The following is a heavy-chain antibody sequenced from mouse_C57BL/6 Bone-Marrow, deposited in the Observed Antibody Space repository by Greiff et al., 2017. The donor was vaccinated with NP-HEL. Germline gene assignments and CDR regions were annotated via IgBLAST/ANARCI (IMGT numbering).Heavy chain of an antibody. CDR2: IDPSDSET. Sequence: QVQLQQPGAELVRPGSSVKLSCKASGYTFTSYWMHWVKQRPVQGLEWIGNIDPSDSETHYNKKFKDKATLTVDKSTNTAYMQISSLTSEDSAVYCCARRGGSSSYSFNYWGQGTTLTVSS. D-gene: IGHD1-1*01. CDR1: GYTFTSYW. V-gene: IGHV1-52*01. J-gene: IGHJ2*01. CDR3: ARRGGSSSYSFNY.